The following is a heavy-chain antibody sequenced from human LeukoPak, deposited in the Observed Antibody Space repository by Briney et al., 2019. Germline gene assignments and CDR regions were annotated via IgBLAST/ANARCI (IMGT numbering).Heavy chain of an antibody. Sequence: GASVKVSCKASGYTFTSYYIHWVRQAPGQGLEWMGIINPSGGSTSYAQKFQGRVTMTRDTSTSTVYMELSSLGSEDTAVYYCARDNYYDSGSYYSDYWGQGTLVTVSS. V-gene: IGHV1-46*03. CDR2: INPSGGST. CDR3: ARDNYYDSGSYYSDY. CDR1: GYTFTSYY. D-gene: IGHD3-10*01. J-gene: IGHJ4*02.